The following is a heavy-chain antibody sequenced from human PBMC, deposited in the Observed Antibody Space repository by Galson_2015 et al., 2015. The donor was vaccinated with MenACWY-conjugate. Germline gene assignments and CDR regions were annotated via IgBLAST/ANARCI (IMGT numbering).Heavy chain of an antibody. CDR1: GYNCITYW. CDR3: ARHPTGGRGMDV. J-gene: IGHJ6*02. CDR2: IPPIDSKT. Sequence: QSGAEVKKPGESLKISCKGSGYNCITYWIGWVRQMPVKGLEWVGLIPPIDSKTSYSPAFEGHVTISSDKSFSTAYLQWNSLQASDTVMYFCARHPTGGRGMDVWAQGTTVTVSS. V-gene: IGHV5-51*01. D-gene: IGHD1-26*01.